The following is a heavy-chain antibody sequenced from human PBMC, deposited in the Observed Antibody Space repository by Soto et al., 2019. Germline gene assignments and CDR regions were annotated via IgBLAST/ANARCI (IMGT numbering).Heavy chain of an antibody. D-gene: IGHD3-22*01. CDR2: IYYSGST. Sequence: PSETLSLTCTVSGGSFSNDGYYWSWIRQHPVKGLEWIGYIYYSGSTYYNPSLQSRVTISLDTSKNQFSLKLSSVTAADTAVYYCASLSAGHYYDSSGYYRDHWGQGTLVTVSS. V-gene: IGHV4-31*03. CDR1: GGSFSNDGYY. J-gene: IGHJ4*02. CDR3: ASLSAGHYYDSSGYYRDH.